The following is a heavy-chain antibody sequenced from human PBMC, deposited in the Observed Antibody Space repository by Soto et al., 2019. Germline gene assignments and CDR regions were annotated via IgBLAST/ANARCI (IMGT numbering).Heavy chain of an antibody. CDR1: GFTYGDTA. CDR2: ITNKGGGYAT. Sequence: TGGSLRLSCAISGFTYGDTAMHWVRQAPGRGLEWIGRITNKGGGYATAYAASLKGRFTVSREDSNYTAYLQMNSLKSDDTAVYFCARQGPALPGIDLWGQGTLVTVSS. V-gene: IGHV3-73*01. CDR3: ARQGPALPGIDL. J-gene: IGHJ4*02. D-gene: IGHD1-1*01.